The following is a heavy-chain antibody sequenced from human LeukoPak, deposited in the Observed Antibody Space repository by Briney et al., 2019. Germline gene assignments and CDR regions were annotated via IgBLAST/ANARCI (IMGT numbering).Heavy chain of an antibody. Sequence: ASVKVSCKASGYTFTSNDINWVRQATGQGLEWMGWMNPNSGNTGYAQKFQDRVTMTRNISISTAYMELSSLRSEDTAVYYCVRGRKRYVGIAAADFDYWGQGTLVTVSS. V-gene: IGHV1-8*01. CDR3: VRGRKRYVGIAAADFDY. CDR1: GYTFTSND. D-gene: IGHD6-13*01. CDR2: MNPNSGNT. J-gene: IGHJ4*02.